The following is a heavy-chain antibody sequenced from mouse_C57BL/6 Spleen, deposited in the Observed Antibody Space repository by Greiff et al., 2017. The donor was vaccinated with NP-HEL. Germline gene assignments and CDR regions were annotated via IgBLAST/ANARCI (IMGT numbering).Heavy chain of an antibody. Sequence: EVHLVESGGGLVKPGGSLKLSCAASGFTFSSYAMSWVRQTPEKRLEWVATISDGGSYTYYPDNVKGRFTISRDNAKNNLYLQMSHLKSEDTAMYYCARDDYYGSSVFAYWGQGTLVTVSA. V-gene: IGHV5-4*01. CDR3: ARDDYYGSSVFAY. D-gene: IGHD1-1*01. CDR2: ISDGGSYT. CDR1: GFTFSSYA. J-gene: IGHJ3*01.